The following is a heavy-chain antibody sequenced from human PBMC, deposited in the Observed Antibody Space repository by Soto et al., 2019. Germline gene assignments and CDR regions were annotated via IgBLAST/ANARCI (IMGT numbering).Heavy chain of an antibody. CDR3: ATGYPRSIFSTALATSYWFDS. V-gene: IGHV4-34*01. CDR2: ILHLGST. Sequence: QVQLQQWGAGLLKPSETLSLTCAVYGGSFSGHYWSWIRQYPGKGLEWIPEILHLGSTNYSPSLSSRVTMSVDTSRRQCSPRLDSGTAADTAVYYWATGYPRSIFSTALATSYWFDSWGQGGLVTVSS. D-gene: IGHD2-21*01. CDR1: GGSFSGHY. J-gene: IGHJ5*01.